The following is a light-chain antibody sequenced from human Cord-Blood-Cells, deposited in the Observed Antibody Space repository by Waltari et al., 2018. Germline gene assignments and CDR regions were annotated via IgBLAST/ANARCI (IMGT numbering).Light chain of an antibody. CDR1: SSDVGGYHY. CDR2: DVS. V-gene: IGLV2-14*01. CDR3: SSYTSSSTVV. Sequence: QSALTHPASVSGSPGQSITISCTGTSSDVGGYHYVSWDQQHPGKAPKLMIYDVSNRPSGVSNRFSGSKSGNTASLTISGLQAEDEADYYCSSYTSSSTVVFGGGTKLTVL. J-gene: IGLJ2*01.